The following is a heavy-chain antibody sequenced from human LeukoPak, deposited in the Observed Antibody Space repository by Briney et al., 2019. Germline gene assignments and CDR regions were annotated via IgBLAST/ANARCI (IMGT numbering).Heavy chain of an antibody. J-gene: IGHJ4*02. Sequence: ASVKVSCKASGYTFTSYGISWVRQAPGQGLEWVGWINAYNGKTNYAQKLQGRVSMTTDTSTSTAYMELRSLRSDDTAVYYCARVAGYYYARSGYYSDYWGQGTLVTVSS. CDR2: INAYNGKT. CDR3: ARVAGYYYARSGYYSDY. V-gene: IGHV1-18*01. D-gene: IGHD3-22*01. CDR1: GYTFTSYG.